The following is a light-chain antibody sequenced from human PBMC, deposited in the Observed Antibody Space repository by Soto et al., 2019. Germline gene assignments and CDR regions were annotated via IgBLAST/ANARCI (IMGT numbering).Light chain of an antibody. CDR1: QSISTNN. V-gene: IGKV3-20*01. Sequence: VLTQSPGTLSLSPGERATLSCRASQSISTNNLAWYQHKPGQAPRLLLFGTSTRDTATPDQVTGSGSGTDFPLTIAAVEPGDFAVYYCQRYGPSPYTFCQGTKLEIK. CDR2: GTS. J-gene: IGKJ2*01. CDR3: QRYGPSPYT.